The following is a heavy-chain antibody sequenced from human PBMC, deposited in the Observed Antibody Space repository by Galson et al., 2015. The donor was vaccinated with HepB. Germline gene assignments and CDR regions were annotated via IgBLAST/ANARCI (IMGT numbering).Heavy chain of an antibody. CDR2: INQTGGT. D-gene: IGHD4-11*01. V-gene: IGHV4-34*01. J-gene: IGHJ5*02. CDR1: GGSVSDYS. Sequence: SETLSLTCAVYGGSVSDYSWNWIRQPPGKGLEWIGEINQTGGTNYNPSLKSRITISLDTSKNQFSLKLSSVTAADTAVYYCARSYSKSSWGWFDPWGQGTPITVSS. CDR3: ARSYSKSSWGWFDP.